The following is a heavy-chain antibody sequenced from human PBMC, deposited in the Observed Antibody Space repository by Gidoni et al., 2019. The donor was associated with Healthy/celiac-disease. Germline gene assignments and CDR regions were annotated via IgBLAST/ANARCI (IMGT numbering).Heavy chain of an antibody. CDR2: IYHSGST. D-gene: IGHD3-10*01. CDR3: ARSYYYGSGSYYDYYYYGMDV. CDR1: GGSISSSNW. V-gene: IGHV4-4*02. Sequence: QVQLQESGPGLVKPSGTLSLTCAVSGGSISSSNWWSWVRQPPGKGLEWIGEIYHSGSTNYNPSLKSRVTISVDKSKNQFSLKLSSVTAADTAVYYCARSYYYGSGSYYDYYYYGMDVWGQGTTVTVSS. J-gene: IGHJ6*02.